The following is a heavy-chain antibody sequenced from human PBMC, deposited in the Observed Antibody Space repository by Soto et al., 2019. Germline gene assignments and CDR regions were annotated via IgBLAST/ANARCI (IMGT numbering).Heavy chain of an antibody. Sequence: QVQLQEPGPGLVKPSQTLSLTCTVSGGSISSGGYYWSWIRQHPGKGLEWIGYIYYSGSTYYNPSLKSRVTISVDTSKNQFSLKLSSVTAADTAVYYCARVKNSGYYLPPYFDYWGQGTLVTVSS. D-gene: IGHD3-22*01. V-gene: IGHV4-31*03. CDR1: GGSISSGGYY. CDR2: IYYSGST. CDR3: ARVKNSGYYLPPYFDY. J-gene: IGHJ4*02.